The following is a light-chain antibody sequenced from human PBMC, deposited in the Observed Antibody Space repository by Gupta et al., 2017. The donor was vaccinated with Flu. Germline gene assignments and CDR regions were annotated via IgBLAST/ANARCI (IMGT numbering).Light chain of an antibody. CDR1: SNY. CDR2: EVT. CDR3: TSFSTSNTWV. Sequence: QSALTPPASVSGSPGTSITISCTGTSNYVSWFQQHPGEVPKLIIYEVTNRPSGVSNRFSGSKSGNTASLTISGLQAEDEADYYCTSFSTSNTWVFGGGTKLTVL. V-gene: IGLV2-14*01. J-gene: IGLJ3*02.